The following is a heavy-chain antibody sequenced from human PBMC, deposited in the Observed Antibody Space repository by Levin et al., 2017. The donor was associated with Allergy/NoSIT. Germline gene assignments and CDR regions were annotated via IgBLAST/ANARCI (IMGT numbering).Heavy chain of an antibody. CDR3: AHRRRLKTATITYWYFDL. CDR2: IYWDDDK. Sequence: KSGPTLVKPTQTLTLTCTFSGFSLSTSEVGVGWIRQPPGKALEWLALIYWDDDKRYSPSLKSRLTITKDTSKNQVVLTMTNMDPVDTATYYCAHRRRLKTATITYWYFDLWGRGTLVTVSS. CDR1: GFSLSTSEVG. V-gene: IGHV2-5*02. D-gene: IGHD5-24*01. J-gene: IGHJ2*01.